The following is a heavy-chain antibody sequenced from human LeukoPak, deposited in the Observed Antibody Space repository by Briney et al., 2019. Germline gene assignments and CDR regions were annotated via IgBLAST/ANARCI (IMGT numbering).Heavy chain of an antibody. CDR3: TRDHLAADGSDAFDI. D-gene: IGHD6-13*01. Sequence: ASVKVSCKASGYTFTSYYIHWVRQAPGQGLEWMGWISAYNGNTNYAQKLQGRVTMTTDTSTSTAYMELRSLRSDDTAVYYCTRDHLAADGSDAFDIWGQGTMVTVSS. J-gene: IGHJ3*02. V-gene: IGHV1-18*04. CDR2: ISAYNGNT. CDR1: GYTFTSYY.